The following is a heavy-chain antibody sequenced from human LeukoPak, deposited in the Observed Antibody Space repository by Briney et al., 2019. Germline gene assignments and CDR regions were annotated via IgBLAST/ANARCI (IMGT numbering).Heavy chain of an antibody. CDR1: GGSISVNNYY. D-gene: IGHD5-24*01. CDR3: ARDRGDGYTNDAFDI. V-gene: IGHV4-39*07. CDR2: IYYSGST. Sequence: SETLSLTCNFSGGSISVNNYYIAWIRQPPGKGLEWIGSIYYSGSTYFSPSLKGRATLSIDTSKNQFSLKLSSVTAADTAVYYCARDRGDGYTNDAFDIWGQGTMVTVSS. J-gene: IGHJ3*02.